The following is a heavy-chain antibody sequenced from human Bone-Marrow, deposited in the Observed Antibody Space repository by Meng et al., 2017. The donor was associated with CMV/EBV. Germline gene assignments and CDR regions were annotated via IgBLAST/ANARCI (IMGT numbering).Heavy chain of an antibody. CDR1: GFTFSSYA. J-gene: IGHJ6*02. CDR2: ISYDGSNK. V-gene: IGHV3-30*04. CDR3: ARDVRFLLSPYYGMDV. Sequence: GESLKISCAASGFTFSSYAMHWVRQAPGKGLEWVAVISYDGSNKYYADSVKGRFTISRDNSKNTLYLQMNSLRAEDTAVYYCARDVRFLLSPYYGMDVCGQGTTVTVSS. D-gene: IGHD2-2*01.